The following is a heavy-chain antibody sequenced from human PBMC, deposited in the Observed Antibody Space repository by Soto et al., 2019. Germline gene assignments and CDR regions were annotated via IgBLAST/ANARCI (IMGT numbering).Heavy chain of an antibody. CDR1: GGSFSGYY. V-gene: IGHV4-34*01. CDR2: INHSGST. J-gene: IGHJ5*02. CDR3: ARVVVATSGWFDP. Sequence: SETLSLTCAVYGGSFSGYYWSWIRHPPGKGLEWIGEINHSGSTNYNPSLKSRVTISVDTSKNQFSLKLSSVTAADTAVYYCARVVVATSGWFDPWGQGTLVTVSS. D-gene: IGHD2-15*01.